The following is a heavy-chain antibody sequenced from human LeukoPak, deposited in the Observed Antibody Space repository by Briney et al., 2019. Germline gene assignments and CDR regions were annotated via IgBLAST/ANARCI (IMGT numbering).Heavy chain of an antibody. V-gene: IGHV1-24*01. CDR3: ATGLPRPVHAFDI. D-gene: IGHD4-11*01. CDR2: FDPEDGET. J-gene: IGHJ3*02. CDR1: GYTLTELS. Sequence: ASVKVSCKVSGYTLTELSMHWVRQAPGKGLEWMGGFDPEDGETIYAQKFQGRVTMTEDTSTDTAYMELSSLRSEDTAVYYGATGLPRPVHAFDIWGQGTMVTVSS.